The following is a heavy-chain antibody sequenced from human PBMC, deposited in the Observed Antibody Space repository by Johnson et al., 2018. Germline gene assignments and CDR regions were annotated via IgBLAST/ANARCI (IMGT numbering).Heavy chain of an antibody. D-gene: IGHD6-13*01. CDR2: IYYSGST. CDR1: GGSISSYS. V-gene: IGHV4-59*01. Sequence: QVQLQESGPGLVKPSETMSLTCTVSGGSISSYSWSWIRQPPGKGLEWIAYIYYSGSTNYNPSLKSRLTISVDTSKNQFSLRRNSVTAAGTAVYYCARAPYLIAAAGTGYYYYYMEVWGKGTTVTVSS. J-gene: IGHJ6*03. CDR3: ARAPYLIAAAGTGYYYYYMEV.